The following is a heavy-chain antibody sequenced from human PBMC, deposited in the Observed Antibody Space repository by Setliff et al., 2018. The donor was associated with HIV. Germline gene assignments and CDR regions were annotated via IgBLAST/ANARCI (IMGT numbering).Heavy chain of an antibody. CDR2: INPDSDKIT. CDR1: GYDFTLRY. Sequence: ASVKVSCKASGYDFTLRYIHWVRQATGQGFEWLGMINPDSDKITVYAQQFQGRVAMTRDKSTSTVYMELSGLTSADTAIYYCVRYYYHSRSYIDAYDIWGQGTEVTVSS. J-gene: IGHJ3*02. V-gene: IGHV1-46*01. D-gene: IGHD3-3*01. CDR3: VRYYYHSRSYIDAYDI.